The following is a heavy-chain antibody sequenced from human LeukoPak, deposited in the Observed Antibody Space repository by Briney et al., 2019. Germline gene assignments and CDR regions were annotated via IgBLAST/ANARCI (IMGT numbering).Heavy chain of an antibody. CDR1: GFTFSSYA. CDR3: AKDLYPHYYDSSYFDY. CDR2: ISGSGGST. D-gene: IGHD3-22*01. J-gene: IGHJ4*02. Sequence: GGSLRLSCAASGFTFSSYAMSWVRQAPGKGLEWVSAISGSGGSTYYADSVKGRFTISRDNAKNTLYLQMNSLRAEDAAVYYCAKDLYPHYYDSSYFDYWGQGTLVTVSS. V-gene: IGHV3-23*01.